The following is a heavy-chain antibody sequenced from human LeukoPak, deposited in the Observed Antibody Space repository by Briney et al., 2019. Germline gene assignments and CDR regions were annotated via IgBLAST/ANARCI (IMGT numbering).Heavy chain of an antibody. Sequence: GGSPRLSCAASGFTFSSYAMSWVRQAPGKGLEWVSGISGSGGSASYADSVKGRFTISRDNSKNTLYLQMNSLRADDTAVYYCAKDWGGIDYWGQGTLVTVSS. CDR1: GFTFSSYA. CDR3: AKDWGGIDY. CDR2: ISGSGGSA. J-gene: IGHJ4*02. V-gene: IGHV3-23*01. D-gene: IGHD7-27*01.